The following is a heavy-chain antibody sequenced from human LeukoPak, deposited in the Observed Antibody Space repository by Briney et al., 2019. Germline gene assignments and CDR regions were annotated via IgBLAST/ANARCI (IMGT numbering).Heavy chain of an antibody. J-gene: IGHJ4*02. V-gene: IGHV3-48*01. Sequence: GGSLRLSCAASGFTFRNYLMNWVRQAPGKGLEWVSFISSTGGTIYYADSVKGRFTISRDNSKNTLYLQMNSLRAEDTAVYYCAREEPAAAIFDYWGQGTLVTVSS. CDR1: GFTFRNYL. D-gene: IGHD2-2*01. CDR3: AREEPAAAIFDY. CDR2: ISSTGGTI.